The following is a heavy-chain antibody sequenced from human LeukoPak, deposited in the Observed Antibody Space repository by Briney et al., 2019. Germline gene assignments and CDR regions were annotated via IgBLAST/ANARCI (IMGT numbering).Heavy chain of an antibody. CDR3: ARDVLRGTAMASYFDY. D-gene: IGHD5-18*01. CDR1: GGTFSSYA. Sequence: SVRVSCKASGGTFSSYAISWVRQAPGQGLEWMGRIIPILGIANYAQKFQGRVTITADKSTSTAYMELSSLRSEDTAVYYCARDVLRGTAMASYFDYWGQGTLVTVSS. CDR2: IIPILGIA. V-gene: IGHV1-69*04. J-gene: IGHJ4*02.